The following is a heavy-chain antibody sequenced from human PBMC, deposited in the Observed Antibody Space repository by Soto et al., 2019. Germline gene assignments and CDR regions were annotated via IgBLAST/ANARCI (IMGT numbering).Heavy chain of an antibody. CDR3: AGTTSHYWYYMDV. V-gene: IGHV6-1*01. CDR2: TYYRTRWYY. Sequence: SETLSLTGVISGGSVSSNRAAWNWIRQSPSRGLEWLGRTYYRTRWYYDYAVSVRSRITVNPDTSKNQFSLQLTSVTPEDTAVYYCAGTTSHYWYYMDVSGKATTVTVSS. D-gene: IGHD1-7*01. J-gene: IGHJ6*03. CDR1: GGSVSSNRAA.